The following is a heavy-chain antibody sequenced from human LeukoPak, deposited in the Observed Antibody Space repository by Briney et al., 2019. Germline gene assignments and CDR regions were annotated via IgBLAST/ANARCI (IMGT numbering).Heavy chain of an antibody. CDR3: ARDLGQYYDTSDNWFDP. CDR1: GFTFSNYW. D-gene: IGHD3-22*01. CDR2: IKHDGTET. V-gene: IGHV3-7*01. Sequence: GGSLRLSCAASGFTFSNYWMSWVRQAPGKGLEWVANIKHDGTETYYVDSVKGRFTISRDNAKNTLNLQMNSLRAEDTAVYYCARDLGQYYDTSDNWFDPWGQGTLVTVSS. J-gene: IGHJ5*02.